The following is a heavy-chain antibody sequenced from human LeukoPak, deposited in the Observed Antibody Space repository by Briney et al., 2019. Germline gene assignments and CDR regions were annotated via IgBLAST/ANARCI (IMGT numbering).Heavy chain of an antibody. J-gene: IGHJ6*03. CDR2: ISGYNDHT. CDR3: ARDLGYCSGGSCYPYYMDV. D-gene: IGHD2-15*01. CDR1: GYTSTNYG. Sequence: ASVKVSCKAFGYTSTNYGISWVRQAPGQGLEWMGWISGYNDHTKYEQKLQDRVTMTTDTSTSTGYMELRSLRPDDTVVYYCARDLGYCSGGSCYPYYMDVWGKGTTVTVSS. V-gene: IGHV1-18*01.